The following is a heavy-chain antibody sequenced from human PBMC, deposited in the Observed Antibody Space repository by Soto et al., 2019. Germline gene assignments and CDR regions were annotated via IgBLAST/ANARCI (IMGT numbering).Heavy chain of an antibody. V-gene: IGHV1-2*02. Sequence: QVQLVQSGAEVKPPGASVKVSCKASGYSFTGHYMHWVRQVSGKRLEFLGWLKPDNGGTYYAPKFQGRVTLTRDTFTTTAYMELSGLHSDDTAVYYCARDLCPLGSVSPCPTYGMDLWGQGTTVAVSS. CDR1: GYSFTGHY. CDR2: LKPDNGGT. J-gene: IGHJ6*02. CDR3: ARDLCPLGSVSPCPTYGMDL. D-gene: IGHD3-10*01.